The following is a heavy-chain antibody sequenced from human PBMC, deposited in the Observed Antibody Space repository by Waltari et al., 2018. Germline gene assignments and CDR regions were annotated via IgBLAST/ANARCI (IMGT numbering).Heavy chain of an antibody. CDR3: ANSEGWGSYFDY. CDR2: ISWDGGST. Sequence: EVQLVESGGVVVQPGGSLRLSCAASGFPFDDSTMHWVRQAPGKGLEWVSLISWDGGSTYYADSVKGRFTISRDNSKNSLYLQMNSLRTEDTALYYCANSEGWGSYFDYWGQGTLVTVSS. J-gene: IGHJ4*02. V-gene: IGHV3-43*01. D-gene: IGHD7-27*01. CDR1: GFPFDDST.